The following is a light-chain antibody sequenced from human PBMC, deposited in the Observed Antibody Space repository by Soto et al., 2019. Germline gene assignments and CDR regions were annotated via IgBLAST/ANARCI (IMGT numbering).Light chain of an antibody. CDR3: ASWDESLSGVV. Sequence: QSVLTQSPSASGTPGQTVTISCSGSSSNIGTNYVFWYQHVPGTAPKLLLYKNNQRPSGVPDRFSGSKSGTSASLAISGLRSEDEAHYSCASWDESLSGVVFGGGNKLTVL. J-gene: IGLJ3*02. V-gene: IGLV1-47*01. CDR1: SSNIGTNY. CDR2: KNN.